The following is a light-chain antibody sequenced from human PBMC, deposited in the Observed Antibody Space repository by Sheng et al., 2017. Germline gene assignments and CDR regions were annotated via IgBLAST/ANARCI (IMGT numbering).Light chain of an antibody. Sequence: EIVMTQSPATLSLSPGERATLSCRASQSVARSLAWFQQKLGQAPRLLLYGTSNRAAGIPARFSGSGSGTEFTLTISSLQSEDFAVYYCQHSGTFGRGTKVEIK. CDR1: QSVARS. CDR3: QHSGT. CDR2: GTS. V-gene: IGKV3D-15*01. J-gene: IGKJ1*01.